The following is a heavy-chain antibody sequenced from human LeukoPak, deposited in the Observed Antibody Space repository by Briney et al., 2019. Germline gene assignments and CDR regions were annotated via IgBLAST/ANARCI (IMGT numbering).Heavy chain of an antibody. CDR1: GYTFTSYG. CDR3: ARHLAVVAPFGD. J-gene: IGHJ4*02. CDR2: IIPIFGTE. V-gene: IGHV1-69*13. Sequence: SVKVSCTASGYTFTSYGISWVRQAPGQGLEWMAGIIPIFGTENYAQKFQGRVTITADESTSTAYMELSSLRSEDTDVYYCARHLAVVAPFGDWGQGTLVTVSS. D-gene: IGHD6-19*01.